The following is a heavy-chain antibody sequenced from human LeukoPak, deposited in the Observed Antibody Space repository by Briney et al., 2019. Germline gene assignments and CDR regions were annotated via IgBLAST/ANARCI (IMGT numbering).Heavy chain of an antibody. CDR1: GYSISSGYF. D-gene: IGHD1-1*01. CDR3: AILDPIRPDY. Sequence: SETLSLTCTVSGYSISSGYFWGWIRQPPGKGLEWIGGIHHSGGTSYNPSLKSRVTISVATSKNQFSLKLTSVTDADTAVYYCAILDPIRPDYWGQGTQVTVSS. J-gene: IGHJ4*02. V-gene: IGHV4-38-2*02. CDR2: IHHSGGT.